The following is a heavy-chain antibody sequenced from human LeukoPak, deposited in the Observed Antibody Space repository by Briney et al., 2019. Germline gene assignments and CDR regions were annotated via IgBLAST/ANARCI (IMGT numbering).Heavy chain of an antibody. CDR2: INHSGST. CDR3: AREKDFDY. Sequence: SETLSLTCAVYGGSFSGYYWSWIRQPPGKGLEWIGEINHSGSTYYNPSLKSRVTISVDTSKNQFSLKLSSVTAADTAVYYCAREKDFDYWGQGTLVTVSS. CDR1: GGSFSGYY. J-gene: IGHJ4*02. V-gene: IGHV4-34*01.